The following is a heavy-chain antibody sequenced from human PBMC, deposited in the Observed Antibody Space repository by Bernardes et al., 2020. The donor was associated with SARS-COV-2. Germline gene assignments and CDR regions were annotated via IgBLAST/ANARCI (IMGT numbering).Heavy chain of an antibody. CDR3: ARDLDRLYSGSRTDAFDI. D-gene: IGHD1-26*01. CDR1: GYTFTGYY. Sequence: ASVKVSCKASGYTFTGYYMHWVRQAPGQGLEWMGWINPNSGVTNYAQNFQGRVTVTRDTSISTAYMELSRLTSDDTAVYYCARDLDRLYSGSRTDAFDIWGQGTMVTVSS. CDR2: INPNSGVT. V-gene: IGHV1-2*02. J-gene: IGHJ3*02.